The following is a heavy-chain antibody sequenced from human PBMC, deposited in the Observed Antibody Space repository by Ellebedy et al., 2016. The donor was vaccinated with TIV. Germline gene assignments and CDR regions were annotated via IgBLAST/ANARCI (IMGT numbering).Heavy chain of an antibody. D-gene: IGHD4-17*01. J-gene: IGHJ6*02. V-gene: IGHV3-23*01. Sequence: GGSLRLXCVASGFRFSNYAMTWVRQAPGKGLQWVSAISAGGLSAYYADPAKGRFTISRDKSKNTLYLQMNSLRAEDTAVYYCAKGAVTMHYYYGMDVWGQGTTVTVS. CDR2: ISAGGLSA. CDR3: AKGAVTMHYYYGMDV. CDR1: GFRFSNYA.